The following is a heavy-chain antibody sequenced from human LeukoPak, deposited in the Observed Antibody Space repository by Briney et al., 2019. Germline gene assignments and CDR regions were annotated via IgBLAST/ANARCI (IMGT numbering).Heavy chain of an antibody. J-gene: IGHJ4*02. D-gene: IGHD5-18*01. V-gene: IGHV3-23*01. CDR3: AKGQGYNYGDSIDY. Sequence: GGALRLSCAASGFTFNNYAMTWLRQAPGKGLEWASVINGGGSSYYADSVKGRFTVSRDNSKNTLSLQMNSLRDEGTAVYYCAKGQGYNYGDSIDYWGQGTLVTASS. CDR1: GFTFNNYA. CDR2: INGGGSS.